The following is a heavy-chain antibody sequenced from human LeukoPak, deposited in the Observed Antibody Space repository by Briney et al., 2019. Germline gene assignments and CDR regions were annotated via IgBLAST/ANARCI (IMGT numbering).Heavy chain of an antibody. CDR1: GFTFSSYA. CDR2: ISYDGSNK. Sequence: GRSLRLSCAASGFTFSSYAMHWVRQAPGKGLEWVAVISYDGSNKYYADSVKGRFTISRDNSKNTLYLQMNRLGAEDTALYFCAGAEGLAVAGTFDYWGQGTLVPVSS. D-gene: IGHD6-19*01. J-gene: IGHJ4*02. CDR3: AGAEGLAVAGTFDY. V-gene: IGHV3-30-3*01.